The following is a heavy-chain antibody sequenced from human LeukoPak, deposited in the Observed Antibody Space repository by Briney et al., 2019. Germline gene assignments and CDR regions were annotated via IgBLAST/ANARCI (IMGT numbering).Heavy chain of an antibody. CDR1: GGSISSYY. Sequence: SETLSPTCTVSGGSISSYYWSWIRQPPGKGLEWIGYIYYSGSTNYNPSLKSRVTISVDTSKNQFSLKLSSVTAADTAVYYCARRYYSSSRRFDPWGQGTLVTVSS. J-gene: IGHJ5*02. CDR2: IYYSGST. D-gene: IGHD6-6*01. V-gene: IGHV4-59*01. CDR3: ARRYYSSSRRFDP.